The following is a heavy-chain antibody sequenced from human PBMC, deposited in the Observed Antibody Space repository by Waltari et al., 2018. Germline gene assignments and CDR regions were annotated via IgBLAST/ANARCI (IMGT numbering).Heavy chain of an antibody. D-gene: IGHD2-8*01. CDR1: GGSISSSSYY. CDR2: SDYSGST. CDR3: ARHPAMTIMLWYFDL. J-gene: IGHJ2*01. Sequence: QLQLQESGPGLVKPSETLSLTCTVSGGSISSSSYYWGWIRQPPGKGLEWIGSSDYSGSTYYNPSLKSRVTISVDTSKNQFSLKLSSVTAADTAVYYCARHPAMTIMLWYFDLWGRGTLVTVSS. V-gene: IGHV4-39*01.